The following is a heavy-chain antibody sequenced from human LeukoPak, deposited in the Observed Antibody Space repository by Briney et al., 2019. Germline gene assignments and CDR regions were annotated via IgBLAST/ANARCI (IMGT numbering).Heavy chain of an antibody. D-gene: IGHD3-3*01. CDR3: ARAYDFWSGYYFPY. V-gene: IGHV1-8*01. J-gene: IGHJ4*02. Sequence: ASVKVSCKASGYTFTSYDINWVRQATGQGLEWMGWMNPNSGNTGYAQKFQGRGTMTRNTSISTAYMELSSLRSEDTAVYYCARAYDFWSGYYFPYWGQGTLVTVSS. CDR2: MNPNSGNT. CDR1: GYTFTSYD.